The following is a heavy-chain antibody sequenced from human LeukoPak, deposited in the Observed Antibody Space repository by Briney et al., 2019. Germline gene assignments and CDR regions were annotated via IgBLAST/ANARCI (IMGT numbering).Heavy chain of an antibody. V-gene: IGHV3-23*01. CDR3: ARDWSRSGTSSHFQH. CDR1: GFTFSGYA. J-gene: IGHJ1*01. CDR2: ISSSGVRT. Sequence: GGSLRLSCAASGFTFSGYAMTWVRQAPGRGLEWVSGISSSGVRTYYADSVQGRFTSSSHNSGNTLYLQMNSLRAEDTALYYCARDWSRSGTSSHFQHWGQGTLVVVSS. D-gene: IGHD3-3*01.